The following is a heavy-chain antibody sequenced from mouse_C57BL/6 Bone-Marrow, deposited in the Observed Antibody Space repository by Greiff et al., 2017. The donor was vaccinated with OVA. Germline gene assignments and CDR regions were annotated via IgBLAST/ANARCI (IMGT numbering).Heavy chain of an antibody. CDR2: IYPRSGNT. J-gene: IGHJ2*01. V-gene: IGHV1-81*01. CDR1: GYTFTSYG. Sequence: VQVVESGAELARPGASVKLSCKASGYTFTSYGISWVKQRTGQGLEWIGEIYPRSGNTYYNEKFKGKATLTADKSSSTAYMELRSLTSEDSAVYFCARYDYGSSYDYFDYWGQGTTLTVSS. CDR3: ARYDYGSSYDYFDY. D-gene: IGHD1-1*01.